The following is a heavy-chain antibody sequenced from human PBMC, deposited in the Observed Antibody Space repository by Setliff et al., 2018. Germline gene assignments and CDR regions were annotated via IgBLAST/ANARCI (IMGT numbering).Heavy chain of an antibody. Sequence: PSETLSLTCAVSGYSISSGYNWGWIRQPPGKRLEWIGYIYYSGSTNYNPSLESRVTISVDTSKNQFSLRLNSVTAADTAVYYCARTLPTYCRDGPCKVGALDIWGQGTMVTVSS. V-gene: IGHV4-61*01. J-gene: IGHJ3*02. CDR2: IYYSGST. D-gene: IGHD1-26*01. CDR1: GYSISSGYN. CDR3: ARTLPTYCRDGPCKVGALDI.